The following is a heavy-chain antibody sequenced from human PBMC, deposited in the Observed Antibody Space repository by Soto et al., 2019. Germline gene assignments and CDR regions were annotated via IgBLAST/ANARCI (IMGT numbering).Heavy chain of an antibody. V-gene: IGHV3-53*01. CDR3: GTPPGGGGY. J-gene: IGHJ4*02. CDR2: IYSGGYT. D-gene: IGHD3-10*01. CDR1: GFTVSNNY. Sequence: EVQLVESGGGLIQPGGSLRLSCAVSGFTVSNNYMSWVRQAPGKGLEGVSVIYSGGYTAYGDSVKGRFTISRDNSKNTLFLQMKSLGPAARAFFYWGTPPGGGGYWGQGTLVTVSS.